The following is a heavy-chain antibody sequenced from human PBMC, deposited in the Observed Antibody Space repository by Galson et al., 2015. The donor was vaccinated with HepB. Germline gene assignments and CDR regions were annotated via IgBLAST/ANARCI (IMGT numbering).Heavy chain of an antibody. CDR2: IVPMFNTA. CDR3: ARRPLGMVATTEVLDP. V-gene: IGHV1-69*13. CDR1: GGTFSSNA. J-gene: IGHJ5*02. D-gene: IGHD2-15*01. Sequence: SVKVSCKASGGTFSSNAFSWVRQAPGQGLEWIGGIVPMFNTANYAEKFQGRVTMTADESKSTAYMELSSLRSEDTAVYYCARRPLGMVATTEVLDPWGQGTLVTVSS.